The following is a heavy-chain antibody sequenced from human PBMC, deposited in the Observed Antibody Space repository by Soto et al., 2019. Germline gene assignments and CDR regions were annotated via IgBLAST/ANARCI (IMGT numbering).Heavy chain of an antibody. CDR1: GFTFSGST. D-gene: IGHD2-2*01. Sequence: GGSLRLSCAASGFTFSGSTLHWVRQASGKGLEWVGRIKSKANNYATAYAASVNGRFTISRDDSKNTAYLQMNNLKTEDTAVYYCTRPWIGYCSSTSCSDYWGQGTLVTVSS. CDR3: TRPWIGYCSSTSCSDY. V-gene: IGHV3-73*01. J-gene: IGHJ4*02. CDR2: IKSKANNYAT.